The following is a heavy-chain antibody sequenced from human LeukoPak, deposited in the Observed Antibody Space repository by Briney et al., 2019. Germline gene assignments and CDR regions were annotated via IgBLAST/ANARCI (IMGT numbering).Heavy chain of an antibody. CDR1: GFTFSSYW. Sequence: GGSLRLSCAASGFTFSSYWMHWVRQVPGKGLVWVSRINSDGSSTSYADSVKGRFTISRDNAKNSLYLQMNSLRAEDTAVYYCARDKINYGMDVWGQGTTVTVSS. CDR3: ARDKINYGMDV. J-gene: IGHJ6*02. CDR2: INSDGSST. V-gene: IGHV3-74*01.